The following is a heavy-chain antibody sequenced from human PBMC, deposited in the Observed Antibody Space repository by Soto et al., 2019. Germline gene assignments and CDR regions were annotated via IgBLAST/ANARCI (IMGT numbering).Heavy chain of an antibody. CDR3: ARASGYSSGWGPSRTYYYGMDV. D-gene: IGHD6-19*01. V-gene: IGHV3-33*01. J-gene: IGHJ6*02. CDR2: IWYDGSNK. Sequence: QVQLVESGGGVVQPGRSLRLSCAASGFTFSSYGMHWVRQAPGKGLEWVAVIWYDGSNKYYADSVKGRFTISRDNSKNTLDLQMNSRGAEDTAVYYCARASGYSSGWGPSRTYYYGMDVWGQGTTVTVSS. CDR1: GFTFSSYG.